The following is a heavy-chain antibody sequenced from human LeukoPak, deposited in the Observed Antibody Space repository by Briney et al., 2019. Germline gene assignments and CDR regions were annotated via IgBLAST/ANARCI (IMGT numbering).Heavy chain of an antibody. D-gene: IGHD3-22*01. CDR3: ARAPHYDSSGYNYDMYYLDY. Sequence: SETLSLTCNVSGVATRSGDYYWSWIRQHPGKGLEWIGFIYDYSGSTYYNPSLKSRVTISVDTSKNQFSLKLSSVTAADTAVYYCARAPHYDSSGYNYDMYYLDYWGQGTLVTVSS. CDR1: GVATRSGDYY. CDR2: IYDYSGST. V-gene: IGHV4-31*03. J-gene: IGHJ4*02.